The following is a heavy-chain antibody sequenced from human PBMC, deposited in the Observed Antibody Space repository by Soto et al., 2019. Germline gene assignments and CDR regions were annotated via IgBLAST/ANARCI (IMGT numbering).Heavy chain of an antibody. D-gene: IGHD2-15*01. Sequence: QVQLVQSGAEVKKPGSSVKVSCKAPGGTFSTYAISWVRQAPGQGLEWMGGVIPIFGTPKYAQKFQGRVTITADESTSTAYMDLRSLRSEDKAGYYCARSPGGSSSLDIYYYYYYGMDVWGQGTTVTVSS. J-gene: IGHJ6*02. V-gene: IGHV1-69*01. CDR1: GGTFSTYA. CDR2: VIPIFGTP. CDR3: ARSPGGSSSLDIYYYYYYGMDV.